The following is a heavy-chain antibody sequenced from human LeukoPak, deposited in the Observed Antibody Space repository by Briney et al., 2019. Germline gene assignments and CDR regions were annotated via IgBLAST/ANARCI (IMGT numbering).Heavy chain of an antibody. V-gene: IGHV3-48*03. J-gene: IGHJ4*02. CDR2: ISSASGTI. CDR1: GFSFRSFE. Sequence: GGSLRLSCAASGFSFRSFEMSWVRQAPGKGLECIAYISSASGTIYHADSVKGRFTISRDNSKNTLYLQMNSLRAEDTAVYYCARGGFDYWGQGTLVAVSS. D-gene: IGHD1-26*01. CDR3: ARGGFDY.